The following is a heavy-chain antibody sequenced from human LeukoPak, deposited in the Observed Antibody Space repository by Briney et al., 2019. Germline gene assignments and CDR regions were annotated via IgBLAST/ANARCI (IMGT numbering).Heavy chain of an antibody. CDR1: GYTFTSYY. Sequence: GASVKVSCKASGYTFTSYYMHWVRQAPGQGLEWMGIINPSGGSTSYAQKFQGRVTMTRDMSTSTAYMELRSLRSDDTAVYYCARGTGYCSSTSCYANWFDPWGQGTLVTVSS. V-gene: IGHV1-46*01. D-gene: IGHD2-2*01. J-gene: IGHJ5*02. CDR2: INPSGGST. CDR3: ARGTGYCSSTSCYANWFDP.